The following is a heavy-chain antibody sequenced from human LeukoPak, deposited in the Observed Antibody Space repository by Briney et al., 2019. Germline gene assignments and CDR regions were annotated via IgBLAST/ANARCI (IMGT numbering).Heavy chain of an antibody. CDR2: IYPGDSDT. V-gene: IGHV5-51*01. CDR3: ARLPPTTYCTSTSCYTEHFDY. J-gene: IGHJ4*02. CDR1: GYSFTTYW. D-gene: IGHD2-2*02. Sequence: GESLKISCQVSGYSFTTYWIGWVRQLSGKGLEWMGIIYPGDSDTRYSPSFQGQVTISADKSISTAYLQWSSLKASDTAIYYCARLPPTTYCTSTSCYTEHFDYWGQGTLVTVS.